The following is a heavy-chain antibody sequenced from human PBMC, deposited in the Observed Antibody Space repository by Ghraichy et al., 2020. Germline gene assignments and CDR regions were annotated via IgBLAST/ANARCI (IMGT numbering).Heavy chain of an antibody. CDR3: ARDRGSGWDFDY. CDR1: GFIFHDYA. V-gene: IGHV3-43*02. CDR2: IGGDGITT. Sequence: GGSLRLSCAASGFIFHDYAMHWVRQAPGKGLEWVSLIGGDGITTYYADSVKGRFTISRDNSKNSLYVQMDSLRTEDTAFYYCARDRGSGWDFDYWGQGTLVTVSS. J-gene: IGHJ4*02. D-gene: IGHD6-19*01.